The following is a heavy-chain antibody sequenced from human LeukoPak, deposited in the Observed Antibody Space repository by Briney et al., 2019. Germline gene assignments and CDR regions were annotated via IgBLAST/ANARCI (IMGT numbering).Heavy chain of an antibody. CDR2: ISGAGGST. J-gene: IGHJ4*02. D-gene: IGHD3-10*01. V-gene: IGHV3-23*01. CDR1: GFTFSSYA. CDR3: AKTDRGSGLADYFHY. Sequence: GGSLRLSCAASGFTFSSYAMSWVRQAPGKGLEWVSAISGAGGSTYYADSVKGRFTISRDNSKNTLYLQKNSLRAEDTAVYYCAKTDRGSGLADYFHYWGQGTLVTVSS.